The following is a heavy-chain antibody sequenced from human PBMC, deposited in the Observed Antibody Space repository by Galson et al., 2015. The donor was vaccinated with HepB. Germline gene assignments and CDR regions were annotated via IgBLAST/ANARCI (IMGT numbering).Heavy chain of an antibody. Sequence: GYTFTGYYMHWVRQAPGQGLEWMGWINADNGNTKYAQKFQGRVTMTTDTSTSTAYMELSSLRSEDTAVYYCARDLLDGTMVQGVIITWYAFDIWGQGTMVTVSS. J-gene: IGHJ3*02. D-gene: IGHD3-10*01. CDR3: ARDLLDGTMVQGVIITWYAFDI. CDR2: INADNGNT. V-gene: IGHV1-18*04. CDR1: GYTFTGYY.